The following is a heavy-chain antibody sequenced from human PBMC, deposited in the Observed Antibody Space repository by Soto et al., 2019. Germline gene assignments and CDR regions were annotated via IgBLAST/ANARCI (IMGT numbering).Heavy chain of an antibody. CDR1: GFTFSSYG. CDR2: ISGDGTST. J-gene: IGHJ4*02. Sequence: VQLLESGGGLVQPGGSLRLSCTASGFTFSSYGMSWVRQAPGKGLEWVSSISGDGTSTYYVDSVKGRCTISRDNSKNTLSLQMNSLRTEDTAVYYCAKDITFDSSAYNYWGQGILVTVSS. CDR3: AKDITFDSSAYNY. V-gene: IGHV3-23*01. D-gene: IGHD3-22*01.